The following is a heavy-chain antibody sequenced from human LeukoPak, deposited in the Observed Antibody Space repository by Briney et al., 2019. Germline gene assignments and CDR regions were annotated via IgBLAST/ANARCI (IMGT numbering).Heavy chain of an antibody. D-gene: IGHD3-22*01. CDR2: IWYDRSNK. J-gene: IGHJ6*02. CDR3: ARVDASSGLDYYYYGMDV. CDR1: GFTFSSYG. Sequence: PGRSLRLSCAASGFTFSSYGMHWVRQAPGKGLEWVAVIWYDRSNKYYADSVKGRFTISRDNSKNTLYLQMNSLRAEDTAVYYCARVDASSGLDYYYYGMDVWGQGTTVTVSS. V-gene: IGHV3-33*01.